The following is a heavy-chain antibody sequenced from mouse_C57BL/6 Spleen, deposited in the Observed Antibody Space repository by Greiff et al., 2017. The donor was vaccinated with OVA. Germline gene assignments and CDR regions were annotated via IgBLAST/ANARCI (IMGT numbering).Heavy chain of an antibody. Sequence: QVQLQQPGPELVKPGASVKLSCKASGYTFTSYWMHWVKQRPGQGLEWIGNINPSNGGTNYNENFKSKATLTVDKSSSTAYMQLSSLTSEDSAVYYCARPTVGPRYAMDYWGQGTSVTVSS. CDR1: GYTFTSYW. CDR2: INPSNGGT. CDR3: ARPTVGPRYAMDY. J-gene: IGHJ4*01. V-gene: IGHV1-53*01. D-gene: IGHD1-1*01.